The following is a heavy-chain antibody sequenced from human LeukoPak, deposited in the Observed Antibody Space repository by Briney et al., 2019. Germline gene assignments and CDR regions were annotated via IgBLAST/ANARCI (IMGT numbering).Heavy chain of an antibody. Sequence: PGGSLRLSCAASGFTFDDYAMHWVRQAPGKGLEWVSGISWNSGSIGYADSVKGRFTISRDNAKNSLYLQMNSLRAEDTALYYCAKDWDYDSSGHRGAFDIWGQGTMVTVSS. J-gene: IGHJ3*02. D-gene: IGHD3-22*01. CDR1: GFTFDDYA. CDR2: ISWNSGSI. V-gene: IGHV3-9*01. CDR3: AKDWDYDSSGHRGAFDI.